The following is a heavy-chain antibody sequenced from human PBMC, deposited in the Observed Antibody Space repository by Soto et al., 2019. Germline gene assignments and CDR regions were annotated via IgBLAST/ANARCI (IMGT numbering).Heavy chain of an antibody. CDR3: TTFFRPAP. V-gene: IGHV3-15*07. Sequence: EVQLVESGGGLVEPGGSLRLSCVVSGFAVNTAWIHWVRQAPGKGLEWVGLIRSDSDGGTSEYAAPVKGRFTISRDDSRNTFFLQMNSLNTEDTAFYYFTTFFRPAPWGQGALVTVSS. CDR1: GFAVNTAW. CDR2: IRSDSDGGTS. D-gene: IGHD3-3*01. J-gene: IGHJ5*02.